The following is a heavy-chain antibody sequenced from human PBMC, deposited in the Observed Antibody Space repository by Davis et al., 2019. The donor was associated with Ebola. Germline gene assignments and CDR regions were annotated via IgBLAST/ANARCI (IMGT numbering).Heavy chain of an antibody. CDR2: IKSKTDGGTT. D-gene: IGHD6-19*01. J-gene: IGHJ4*02. V-gene: IGHV3-15*01. CDR1: GFTFSSYA. Sequence: GESLKISCAASGFTFSSYAMSWVRQAPGKGLEWVGRIKSKTDGGTTDYAAPVKGKFTISRDDSKNTLYLQMNSLKTEDTAVYYCTTGRSSGWYDYWGQGTLVTVSS. CDR3: TTGRSSGWYDY.